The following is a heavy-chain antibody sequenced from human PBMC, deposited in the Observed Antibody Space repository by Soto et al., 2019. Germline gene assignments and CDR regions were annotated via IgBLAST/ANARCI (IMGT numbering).Heavy chain of an antibody. V-gene: IGHV1-18*01. CDR2: ISAYNGNT. J-gene: IGHJ4*02. CDR3: ARVQPRVVVPAAIPPLDY. CDR1: GYTFTSYG. Sequence: QVQLVQSGAEVKKPGASVKVSCKASGYTFTSYGISWVRQAPGQGLEWMGWISAYNGNTNYAQKLQGRVTMTTDTSTSTAYMELRSLRSDDTAVYYCARVQPRVVVPAAIPPLDYWGQGTLVTVSS. D-gene: IGHD2-2*01.